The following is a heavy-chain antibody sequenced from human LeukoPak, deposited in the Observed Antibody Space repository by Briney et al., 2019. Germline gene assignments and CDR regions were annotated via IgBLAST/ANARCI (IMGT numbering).Heavy chain of an antibody. Sequence: GGSLRLSCTASGFTFNNYNLNWVRQAPGKGLEWVSSISSSSTYIYYADSVKGRFTISRDNAKNSLFLQMNSLRAEDTAVYYCARDSRHCTNIDCRGDAFDIWGQGTVVTVSS. V-gene: IGHV3-21*01. D-gene: IGHD2-8*01. J-gene: IGHJ3*02. CDR2: ISSSSTYI. CDR3: ARDSRHCTNIDCRGDAFDI. CDR1: GFTFNNYN.